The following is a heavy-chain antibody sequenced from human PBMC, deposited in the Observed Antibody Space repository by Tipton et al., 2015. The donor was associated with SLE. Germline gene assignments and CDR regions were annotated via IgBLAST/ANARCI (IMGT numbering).Heavy chain of an antibody. CDR3: AREYSSSWYSDY. CDR1: GFTFSSYA. D-gene: IGHD6-13*01. CDR2: ISGSGGST. V-gene: IGHV3-23*01. J-gene: IGHJ4*02. Sequence: SLRLSCAASGFTFSSYAMSWVCQAPGKGLEWVSAISGSGGSTYYADSVKGRFTISRDNSKNTLYLQMNNLRAEDTAVYYCAREYSSSWYSDYWGQGTLVTVSS.